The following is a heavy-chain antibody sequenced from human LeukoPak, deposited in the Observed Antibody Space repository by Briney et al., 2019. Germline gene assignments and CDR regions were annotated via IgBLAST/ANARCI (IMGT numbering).Heavy chain of an antibody. CDR3: ARGGDVLRYFDWLLSNNWFDP. Sequence: GGSLRLSCAASGFTFSSYAMSWVRQAPGKGLEWVANIKQDGSEKYYVDSVKGRFTISRDNAKNSLYLQMNSLRAEDTAVYYCARGGDVLRYFDWLLSNNWFDPWGQGTLVTVSS. CDR1: GFTFSSYA. V-gene: IGHV3-7*01. CDR2: IKQDGSEK. D-gene: IGHD3-9*01. J-gene: IGHJ5*02.